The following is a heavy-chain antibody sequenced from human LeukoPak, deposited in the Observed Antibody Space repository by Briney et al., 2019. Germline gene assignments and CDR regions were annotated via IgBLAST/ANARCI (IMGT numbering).Heavy chain of an antibody. CDR2: IWYDGSNK. Sequence: GGSLRLSCAASGFTFSSYGMHWVRQAPGKGLEWVAVIWYDGSNKYYADSVKGRFTISRDNSKNTLYLQMNSLRAEDTAVYYCAGETPITGTTRGYFDYWGQGTLVTVSS. CDR1: GFTFSSYG. D-gene: IGHD1-7*01. V-gene: IGHV3-33*01. CDR3: AGETPITGTTRGYFDY. J-gene: IGHJ4*02.